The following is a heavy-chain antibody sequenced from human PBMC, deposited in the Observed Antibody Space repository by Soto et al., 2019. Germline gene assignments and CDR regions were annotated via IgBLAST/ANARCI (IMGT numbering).Heavy chain of an antibody. V-gene: IGHV3-21*01. CDR2: ISSSSSYI. CDR3: ARDLSYYDSSGYYAFFDY. CDR1: GFTFSSYS. D-gene: IGHD3-22*01. J-gene: IGHJ4*02. Sequence: GGSLRLSCAASGFTFSSYSMNWVRQAPGKGLEWVSSISSSSSYIYYADSVKGRFTISRDNAKNSLYLQMNSLRAEDTAVYYCARDLSYYDSSGYYAFFDYWGQGTLVT.